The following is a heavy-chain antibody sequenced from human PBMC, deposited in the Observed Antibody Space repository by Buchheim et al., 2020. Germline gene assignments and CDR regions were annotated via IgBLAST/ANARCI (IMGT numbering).Heavy chain of an antibody. J-gene: IGHJ4*02. CDR3: SREEKSSSDY. D-gene: IGHD6-6*01. V-gene: IGHV4-39*02. Sequence: QLQESRPGLVKPSETLSLTCTSSGVSISTSSHHWAWIRQPPGKGLEWIASISDTGNTYYRSSLKSRVTISIDTAKNQFSLKVRSVTAADTAVYYCSREEKSSSDYWGQGTL. CDR2: ISDTGNT. CDR1: GVSISTSSHH.